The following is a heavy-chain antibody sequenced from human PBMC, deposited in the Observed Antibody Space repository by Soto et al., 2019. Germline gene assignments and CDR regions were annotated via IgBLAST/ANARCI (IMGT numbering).Heavy chain of an antibody. CDR3: AREWWSGSLTGGSP. CDR1: GGSFSDYY. Sequence: QVQLQQWGAGLLKPSETLYLTCPVNGGSFSDYYWTWIRQPPGKGLECIGEVNHGGSTHYNPSLKSRVAISVHTSKKQFSRHLTSVTPSDTAVYYCAREWWSGSLTGGSPGGEGTLVTVSS. D-gene: IGHD3-3*01. V-gene: IGHV4-34*01. CDR2: VNHGGST. J-gene: IGHJ4*02.